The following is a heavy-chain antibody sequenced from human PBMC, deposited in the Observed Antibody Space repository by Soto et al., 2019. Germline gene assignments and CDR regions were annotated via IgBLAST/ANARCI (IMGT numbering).Heavy chain of an antibody. Sequence: QVQLQESGPRLVKPSETLSLTCTVSGASISSYYWSWIRQPPGEGLEWIGYIFYSGGANYNPSLKSRGTISADTSANQFSLRLTSLTAADTALYYCARHWVSSGVPYAFDLWGHGTLVTVSS. D-gene: IGHD2-8*01. CDR3: ARHWVSSGVPYAFDL. V-gene: IGHV4-59*08. CDR2: IFYSGGA. CDR1: GASISSYY. J-gene: IGHJ3*01.